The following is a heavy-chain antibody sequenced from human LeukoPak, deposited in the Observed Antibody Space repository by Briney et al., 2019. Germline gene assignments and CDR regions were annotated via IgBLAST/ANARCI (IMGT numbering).Heavy chain of an antibody. CDR2: IYYSGST. CDR3: ARDRRKLGLDY. CDR1: GGSISSYY. Sequence: PSETLSLTCTVSGGSISSYYWSWIRQPPGKGLEWIGYIYYSGSTNYNPSLKSRVTISVDTSKIQFSLKLSSVTAADTAVHYCARDRRKLGLDYWGQGTLVTVSS. V-gene: IGHV4-59*01. D-gene: IGHD1-26*01. J-gene: IGHJ4*02.